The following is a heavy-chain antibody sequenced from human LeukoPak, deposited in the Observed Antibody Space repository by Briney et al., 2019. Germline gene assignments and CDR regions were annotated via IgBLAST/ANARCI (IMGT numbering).Heavy chain of an antibody. D-gene: IGHD4-17*01. J-gene: IGHJ1*01. CDR1: GFSFSSFA. V-gene: IGHV3-30*02. CDR2: IRYDGSEK. Sequence: PGGSLSLFCAASGFSFSSFAMHWVRQAPGKGLEWVAFIRYDGSEKYHADSVKGRLTISRDNSKKTLYLQMNSLRGEDTAVYYCAKDRAASTTGGYFPYSGQRCSVILSS. CDR3: AKDRAASTTGGYFPY.